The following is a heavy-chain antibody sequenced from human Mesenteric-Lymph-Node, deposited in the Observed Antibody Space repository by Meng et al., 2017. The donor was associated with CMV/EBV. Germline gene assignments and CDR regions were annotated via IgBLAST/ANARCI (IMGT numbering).Heavy chain of an antibody. CDR3: ARDWTRGEYYYYYYGMDV. J-gene: IGHJ6*02. D-gene: IGHD3-16*01. Sequence: ASVKVSCKASGYTFTSYYMHWVRQAPGQGLEWMGIINPSGGSTSYGQKFQCRVTMTRDTSTSTVYMELSSLRSEDTAVYYCARDWTRGEYYYYYYGMDVWGQGTTVTVSS. CDR2: INPSGGST. CDR1: GYTFTSYY. V-gene: IGHV1-46*01.